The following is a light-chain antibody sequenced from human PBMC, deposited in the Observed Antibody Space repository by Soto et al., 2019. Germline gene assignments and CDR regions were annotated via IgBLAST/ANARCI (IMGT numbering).Light chain of an antibody. CDR2: EVS. CDR3: ISHTSRPPLLV. J-gene: IGLJ6*01. Sequence: QSVLTQPPSVSGSPGQSITITCTGTSSDVGGYNYVSWYQQHPGKAPKLVIFEVSNRPSGVSDRFSGSKSGNTASLTISGLQTEDEADYYCISHTSRPPLLVFGSGTK. CDR1: SSDVGGYNY. V-gene: IGLV2-14*01.